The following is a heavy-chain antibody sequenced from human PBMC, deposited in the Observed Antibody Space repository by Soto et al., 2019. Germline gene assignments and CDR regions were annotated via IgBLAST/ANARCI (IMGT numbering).Heavy chain of an antibody. CDR1: GGSISSGGYS. CDR2: IYHSGST. Sequence: PSETLSLTCAVSGGSISSGGYSWSWIRQPPGKGLEWIGYIYHSGSTYYNPSLKSRVTISVDRSKNQFSLKLSSVTAADTAVYYCARGLIYYDSGGYYLVKEFDYWGQGTLVTVSS. D-gene: IGHD3-22*01. CDR3: ARGLIYYDSGGYYLVKEFDY. V-gene: IGHV4-30-2*01. J-gene: IGHJ4*02.